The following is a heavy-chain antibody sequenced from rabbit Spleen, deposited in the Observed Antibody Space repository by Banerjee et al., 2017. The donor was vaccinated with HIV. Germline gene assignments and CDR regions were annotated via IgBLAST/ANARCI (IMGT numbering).Heavy chain of an antibody. D-gene: IGHD1-1*01. Sequence: QSLEESGGDLVQPEGSLTLTCKASGFSFSSNDYMCWVRQAPGKGLEWIACTVGGRSTFTYYASWAKGRFTISKASSTTVTLQMTSLTAADTATYFCARDSATSFSTYGMDLWGQGTLVTVS. CDR1: GFSFSSNDY. CDR3: ARDSATSFSTYGMDL. CDR2: TVGGRSTFT. J-gene: IGHJ6*01. V-gene: IGHV1S40*01.